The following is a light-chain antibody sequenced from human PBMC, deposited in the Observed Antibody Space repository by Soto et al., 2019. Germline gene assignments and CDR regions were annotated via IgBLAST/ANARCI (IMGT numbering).Light chain of an antibody. V-gene: IGKV1-39*01. CDR2: AAS. Sequence: DIQMTQSPSSLSASVGDRVTITCRASQGISTYLNWYQQKPGKAPRLLIYAASSLQSGVPSRFRGSGYGTDFTLTISNLQPEDFATYSCQQSYSPGTFGQGTKVEIK. J-gene: IGKJ1*01. CDR1: QGISTY. CDR3: QQSYSPGT.